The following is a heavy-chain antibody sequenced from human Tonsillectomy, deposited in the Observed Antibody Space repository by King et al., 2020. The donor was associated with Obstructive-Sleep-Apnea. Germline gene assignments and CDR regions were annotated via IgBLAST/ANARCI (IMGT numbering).Heavy chain of an antibody. D-gene: IGHD3-22*01. CDR2: IRYDGINK. Sequence: QVQLVESGGGVVQPGGSLRLSCAASGFTFSSYGMHWVRQAPGKGLEWVAFIRYDGINKYYADSVKGRFTISRDTSKRTLDLQMNSLRAEDTAVYYCTMIVVARGGIPATGIAFYFDYWGQGTLVTVSS. CDR3: TMIVVARGGIPATGIAFYFDY. V-gene: IGHV3-30*02. CDR1: GFTFSSYG. J-gene: IGHJ4*02.